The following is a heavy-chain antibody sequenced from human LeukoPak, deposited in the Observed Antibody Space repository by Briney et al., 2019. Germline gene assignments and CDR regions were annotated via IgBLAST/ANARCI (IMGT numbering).Heavy chain of an antibody. D-gene: IGHD3-9*01. J-gene: IGHJ3*02. CDR1: GSTFSSYW. CDR2: IYPGDSDT. Sequence: GGPLQISCQGSGSTFSSYWIGWVRQLPGKGLEWMGIIYPGDSDTRYSPSFQGQITISADKSISTAYLQWSSLKASDTAMYYCATYYDILTGYSPDAFDIWGQGTMVTVSS. CDR3: ATYYDILTGYSPDAFDI. V-gene: IGHV5-51*01.